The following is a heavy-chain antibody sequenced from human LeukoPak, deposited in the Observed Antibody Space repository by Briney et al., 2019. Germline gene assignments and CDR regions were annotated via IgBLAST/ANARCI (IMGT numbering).Heavy chain of an antibody. CDR3: ARCYDSFYYYYGMDV. D-gene: IGHD5-12*01. J-gene: IGHJ6*02. Sequence: ASVKVSCKASGYTFTGYYMHWVRQAPGQGLEWMGWINPNSGGTNYAQKFQGRVTMTRDTSISTAYMELSRLRSDDTVVYYCARCYDSFYYYYGMDVWGQGTTVTVSS. CDR2: INPNSGGT. CDR1: GYTFTGYY. V-gene: IGHV1-2*02.